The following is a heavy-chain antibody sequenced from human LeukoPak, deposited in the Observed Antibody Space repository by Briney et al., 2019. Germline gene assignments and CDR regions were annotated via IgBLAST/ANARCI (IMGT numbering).Heavy chain of an antibody. CDR3: AYGGYSYGEFDY. D-gene: IGHD5-18*01. Sequence: ASVKVSCKASGYTFTSYDINWVRQATGQGLEWMRWMNPNSGNTGYAQKFQGRVTMTRNTSISTAYMELSSLRSEDTAVYYCAYGGYSYGEFDYWGQGTLVTVSS. CDR1: GYTFTSYD. V-gene: IGHV1-8*01. CDR2: MNPNSGNT. J-gene: IGHJ4*02.